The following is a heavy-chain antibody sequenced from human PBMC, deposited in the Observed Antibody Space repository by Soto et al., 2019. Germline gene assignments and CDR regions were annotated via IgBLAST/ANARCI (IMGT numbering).Heavy chain of an antibody. J-gene: IGHJ3*02. CDR2: INHSGST. V-gene: IGHV4-34*01. D-gene: IGHD2-15*01. CDR1: GGSFSGYY. CDR3: ARVSSPDIVVVVAAPDSDAFDI. Sequence: SETLSLTCAVYGGSFSGYYWSWIRQPPGKGLEWIGEINHSGSTNYNPSLKSRVTISVDTSKNQFSLKLSSVTAADTAVYYCARVSSPDIVVVVAAPDSDAFDIWGQGTMVTVSS.